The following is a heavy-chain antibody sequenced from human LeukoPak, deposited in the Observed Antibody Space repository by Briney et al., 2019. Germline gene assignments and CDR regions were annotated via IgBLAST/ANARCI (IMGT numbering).Heavy chain of an antibody. CDR1: GGSISSGSYY. J-gene: IGHJ4*02. CDR2: IHTSGST. V-gene: IGHV4-61*02. CDR3: AVLGNYYDSSGHTIDY. Sequence: PSETLSLTCTVSGGSISSGSYYWSWIRQPAGKGLEWIGRIHTSGSTNYNPSLKSRVTISVDTSKNQFSLKLSSVTAADTAVYYCAVLGNYYDSSGHTIDYWGQGTLVTVSS. D-gene: IGHD3-22*01.